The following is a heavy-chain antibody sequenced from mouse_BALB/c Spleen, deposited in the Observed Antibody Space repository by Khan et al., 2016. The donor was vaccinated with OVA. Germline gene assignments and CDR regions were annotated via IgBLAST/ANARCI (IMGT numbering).Heavy chain of an antibody. CDR2: IDPANGNT. V-gene: IGHV14-3*02. CDR1: GFNIKDTY. Sequence: VRLQQSGAELVKPGASVKLSCTASGFNIKDTYMHWVKQRPEQGLEWIGRIDPANGNTKYDPKFQDKATITADTSSNTAYLQLSSLTSEDTADYYGATPYGNPLAYWGQGTLVSVSA. J-gene: IGHJ3*01. CDR3: ATPYGNPLAY. D-gene: IGHD2-1*01.